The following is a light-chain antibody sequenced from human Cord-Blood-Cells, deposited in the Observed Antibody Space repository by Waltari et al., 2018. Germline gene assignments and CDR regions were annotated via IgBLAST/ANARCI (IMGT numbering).Light chain of an antibody. CDR3: QQRSNWIT. V-gene: IGKV3-11*01. CDR2: DAS. CDR1: QSVSSY. Sequence: EIVLTQSPATLSLSPGERATLSCRAGQSVSSYLAWYQQKPGQAPRLLIYDASNWATGIPARFSGSGSGTDFTLTISSLEPEDFAVYYCQQRSNWITFGQGTRLEIK. J-gene: IGKJ5*01.